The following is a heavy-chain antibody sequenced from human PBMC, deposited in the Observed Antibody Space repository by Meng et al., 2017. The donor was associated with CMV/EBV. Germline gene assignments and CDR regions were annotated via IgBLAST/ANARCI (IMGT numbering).Heavy chain of an antibody. CDR1: EFIFSNYW. CDR3: VRDVGGRGYSAD. V-gene: IGHV3-7*01. J-gene: IGHJ1*01. CDR2: INLDGSEK. D-gene: IGHD5-12*01. Sequence: GGSLRLSCAASEFIFSNYWMSWVRQASGKGLEWVANINLDGSEKYSVDSVKGRFTISRDNGKNLLFLQMNSLRAEDSAVYYCVRDVGGRGYSADWGQGTLVTVSS.